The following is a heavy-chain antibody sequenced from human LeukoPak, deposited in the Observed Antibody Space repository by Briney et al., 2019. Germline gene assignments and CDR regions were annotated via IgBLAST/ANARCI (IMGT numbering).Heavy chain of an antibody. J-gene: IGHJ6*02. CDR1: GFTFSTYT. CDR2: ISSSYSYI. Sequence: GGSLRLSCAASGFTFSTYTMNWARQAPGKGLEWVSSISSSYSYIFYADSLKGRFTISRDNAKNSLYLQMNSLRAEDTAVYYCAREGVAGTYGMDVWGQGTTVTVSS. CDR3: AREGVAGTYGMDV. V-gene: IGHV3-21*01. D-gene: IGHD6-19*01.